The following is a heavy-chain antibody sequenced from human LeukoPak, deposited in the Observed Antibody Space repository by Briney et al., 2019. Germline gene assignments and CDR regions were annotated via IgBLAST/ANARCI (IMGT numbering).Heavy chain of an antibody. V-gene: IGHV3-21*04. CDR1: GFTFSSYS. CDR2: ISSSSSYI. CDR3: AKEYTGTFSPFPSYFDN. Sequence: GGSLRLSCAASGFTFSSYSMNWVRQAPGKGLEWVSSISSSSSYIYYADSVKGRFTISRDNAKNSLYLQMNSLRAEDTAIYYCAKEYTGTFSPFPSYFDNWGQGTLVTVSS. J-gene: IGHJ4*02. D-gene: IGHD1-26*01.